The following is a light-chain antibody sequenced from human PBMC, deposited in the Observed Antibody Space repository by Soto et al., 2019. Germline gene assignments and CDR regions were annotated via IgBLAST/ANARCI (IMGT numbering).Light chain of an antibody. CDR1: QGIGRW. V-gene: IGKV1D-16*01. Sequence: EIQMTQSPASLSASLGDRVTITCRGSQGIGRWLAWYQQKPEKAPRSLIYATSSLQSGVPSRFSGSGSGTDFTLTISSLQPEDFATYYCQKNFSSPSITFGQGTRLEIK. CDR3: QKNFSSPSIT. J-gene: IGKJ5*01. CDR2: ATS.